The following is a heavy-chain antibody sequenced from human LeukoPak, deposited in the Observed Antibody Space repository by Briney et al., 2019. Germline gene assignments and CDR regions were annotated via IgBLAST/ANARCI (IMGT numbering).Heavy chain of an antibody. V-gene: IGHV4/OR15-8*01. CDR2: IHHNGTR. D-gene: IGHD2-2*02. CDR3: AAAPILRGEGGEHYKYGMDV. CDR1: VGSINSGNW. Sequence: PSETLSLTCGVSVGSINSGNWWTWVRQSPGKGLEWIGEIHHNGTRNYNPSLKSPATISADAFKNHFSLIVTSLTAADTAVYYCAAAPILRGEGGEHYKYGMDVWGQGTTVIVSS. J-gene: IGHJ6*02.